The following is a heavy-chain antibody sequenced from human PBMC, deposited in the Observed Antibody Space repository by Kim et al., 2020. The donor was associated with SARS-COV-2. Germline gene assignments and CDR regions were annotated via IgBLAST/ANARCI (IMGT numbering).Heavy chain of an antibody. CDR2: IYYSGST. Sequence: SETLSLTCTVSGASITSYYWTWIRQPPGKGLELIGYIYYSGSTNYNPSLNSRVTLSVDTSKNHFSLKLSSVTAADTAVYYCASYSGSFYFQHWGLGTLIT. J-gene: IGHJ1*01. CDR1: GASITSYY. V-gene: IGHV4-59*13. D-gene: IGHD1-26*01. CDR3: ASYSGSFYFQH.